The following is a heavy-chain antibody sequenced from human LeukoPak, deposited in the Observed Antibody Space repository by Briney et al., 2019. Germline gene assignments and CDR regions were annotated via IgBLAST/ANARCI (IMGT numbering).Heavy chain of an antibody. V-gene: IGHV4-34*01. CDR1: GGSFSGYY. CDR2: INHSGST. D-gene: IGHD2-15*01. Sequence: PSETLSLTCAVYGGSFSGYYWSWIRQPPGKGLEWIGEINHSGSTNYNPSLKSRVTISVDTSKNQFSLKLSSVTAADTAVYYCARVLRYCSGGSCYSESAFDYWGQGTLVTVSS. CDR3: ARVLRYCSGGSCYSESAFDY. J-gene: IGHJ4*02.